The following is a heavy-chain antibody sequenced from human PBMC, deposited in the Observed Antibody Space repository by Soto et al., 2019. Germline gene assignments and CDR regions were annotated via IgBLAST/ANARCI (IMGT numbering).Heavy chain of an antibody. CDR1: GGSISSSSYY. CDR2: IYYSGST. V-gene: IGHV4-39*02. CDR3: ARGPRTGVPAAMTWFDP. Sequence: PSETLSLTCTVSGGSISSSSYYWGWIRQPPGKGLEWIGSIYYSGSTYYNPSLKSRVTISVDTSKNHFSLRLSSVTAADTAVYYCARGPRTGVPAAMTWFDPWGQGTLVTVSS. D-gene: IGHD2-2*01. J-gene: IGHJ5*02.